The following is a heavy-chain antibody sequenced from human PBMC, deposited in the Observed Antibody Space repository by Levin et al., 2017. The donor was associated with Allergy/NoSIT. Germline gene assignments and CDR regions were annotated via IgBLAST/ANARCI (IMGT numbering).Heavy chain of an antibody. Sequence: GESLKISCAASGFSFNVYGMNWVRQVPGKGLEWVAGLNWNGDMTGHADSVKGRFAISRDNAKNSLYLQMNNLRADDTALYYCVRGGSGFYKGAFDVWGPGTMVTVSS. V-gene: IGHV3-20*04. CDR1: GFSFNVYG. CDR3: VRGGSGFYKGAFDV. CDR2: LNWNGDMT. D-gene: IGHD6-19*01. J-gene: IGHJ3*01.